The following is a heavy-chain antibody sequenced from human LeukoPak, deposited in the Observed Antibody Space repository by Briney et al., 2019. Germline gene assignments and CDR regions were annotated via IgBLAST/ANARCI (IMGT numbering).Heavy chain of an antibody. D-gene: IGHD3-22*01. CDR2: IYYSGST. J-gene: IGHJ4*02. CDR1: GDSINNYS. V-gene: IGHV4-59*01. Sequence: PSETLSLTCTVSGDSINNYSWSWIRQPPGKGLEWIGYIYYSGSTNYNPSLKSRVTISVDTSKNQFSLKLSSVTAADTAVYYCARVVASSGLYYFDYWGQGTLVTVSS. CDR3: ARVVASSGLYYFDY.